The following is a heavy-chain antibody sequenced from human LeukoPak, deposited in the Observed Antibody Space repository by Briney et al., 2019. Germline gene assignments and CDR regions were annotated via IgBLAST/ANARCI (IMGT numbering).Heavy chain of an antibody. CDR2: ISGSGGPT. CDR3: ARDAVAFAIIWYFDL. CDR1: GFTFNNYA. D-gene: IGHD2-21*01. V-gene: IGHV3-23*01. J-gene: IGHJ2*01. Sequence: GGSLRLSCAASGFTFNNYAMGWVRQAQGKGLEWVSSISGSGGPTYYADSVKGRFTISRDNSKSTLYLQMNSLRVEDTAVYYCARDAVAFAIIWYFDLWGRDTPVSVSS.